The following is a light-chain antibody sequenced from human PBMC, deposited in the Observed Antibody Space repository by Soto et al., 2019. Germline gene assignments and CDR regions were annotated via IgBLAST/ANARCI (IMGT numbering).Light chain of an antibody. Sequence: DIQMTQSPSSLSASVGDRVTITCRASQDISNYLAWYQQKPGKPPKVLIYSASTLQTGVESRFSGSGFGTVFTLTINSLQPEDVATYYCQKYNSAPTTFGRGTRLEIK. CDR2: SAS. CDR3: QKYNSAPTT. V-gene: IGKV1-27*01. CDR1: QDISNY. J-gene: IGKJ2*01.